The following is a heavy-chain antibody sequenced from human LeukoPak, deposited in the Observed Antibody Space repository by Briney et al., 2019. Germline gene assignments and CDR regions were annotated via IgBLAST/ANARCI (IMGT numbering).Heavy chain of an antibody. CDR2: ISAYNGNT. J-gene: IGHJ4*02. V-gene: IGHV1-18*01. CDR3: ARDRGRAVVTPGPFSSDY. D-gene: IGHD4-23*01. CDR1: GYTFTSYG. Sequence: ASVKVSCKASGYTFTSYGITWVRQAPGQGLEWMGWISAYNGNTNYAQKVQGRVTMTTDTSTSTAYMELRSLRSDDTAVYYCARDRGRAVVTPGPFSSDYWGQGTLVTVSS.